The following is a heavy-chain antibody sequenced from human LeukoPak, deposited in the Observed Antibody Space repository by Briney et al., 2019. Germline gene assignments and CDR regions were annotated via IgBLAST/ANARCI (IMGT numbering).Heavy chain of an antibody. CDR1: GFTFDDYA. CDR3: AKGVVGAFDAFDI. D-gene: IGHD1-26*01. V-gene: IGHV3-9*01. CDR2: ISWNSGSI. Sequence: GGSLRLSCAASGFTFDDYAMHWVRQAPGKGLEWVSGISWNSGSIGYADSVKGRFTISRDNAKNSLYLRMNSLRAEDAALYYCAKGVVGAFDAFDIWGQGTMVTVSS. J-gene: IGHJ3*02.